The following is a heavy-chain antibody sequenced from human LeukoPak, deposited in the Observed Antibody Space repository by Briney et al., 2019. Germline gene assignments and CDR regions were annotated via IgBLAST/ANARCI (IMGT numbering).Heavy chain of an antibody. V-gene: IGHV3-23*01. CDR2: ISGSGGST. D-gene: IGHD3-22*01. J-gene: IGHJ4*02. CDR3: AKRAVVIRVILVGFHKEAYYFDS. CDR1: GFTFSSYW. Sequence: GGSLRLSCVASGFTFSSYWMSWVRQAPGKGLEWVAGISGSGGSTNFADSVKGRFTISRDNPRNTLYLQMNSLRAEDTAVYFCAKRAVVIRVILVGFHKEAYYFDSWGQGALVTVSS.